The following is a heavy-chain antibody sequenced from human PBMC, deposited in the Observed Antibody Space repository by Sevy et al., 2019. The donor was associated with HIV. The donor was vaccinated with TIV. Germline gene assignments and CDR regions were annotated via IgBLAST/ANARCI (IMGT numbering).Heavy chain of an antibody. CDR1: GYSFATNW. V-gene: IGHV5-51*01. CDR2: IYPGESDT. CDR3: ARLTSLVSDFDY. D-gene: IGHD6-13*01. Sequence: GESLKISCKCSGYSFATNWIGWVRQMPGKGLEWMGIIYPGESDTRYSPSFQGQVTISADKSISTAYLQWSSLKASDTAMCYCARLTSLVSDFDYWGQGTLVTVSS. J-gene: IGHJ4*02.